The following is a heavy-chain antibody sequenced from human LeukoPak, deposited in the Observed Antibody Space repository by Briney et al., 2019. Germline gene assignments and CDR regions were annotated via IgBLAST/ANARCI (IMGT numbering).Heavy chain of an antibody. CDR2: ISCDGNNK. J-gene: IGHJ4*02. CDR3: ARGTREFDY. Sequence: GGSLRLSCAASGFTFKNYVMHWVRQAPGKGLEWVAVISCDGNNKYYADSVKGRFTISRDNSKNSLYLQMNSLRVEDTAVYYCARGTREFDYWGQGALVTVSS. CDR1: GFTFKNYV. D-gene: IGHD3/OR15-3a*01. V-gene: IGHV3-30-3*01.